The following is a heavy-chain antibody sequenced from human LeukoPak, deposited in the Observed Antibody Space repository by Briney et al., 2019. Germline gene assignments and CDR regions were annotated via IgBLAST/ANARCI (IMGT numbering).Heavy chain of an antibody. J-gene: IGHJ3*02. D-gene: IGHD3-10*01. Sequence: PSETLSLTCTVSGGSISSSSYYWGWIRQPPGKGLEWIGSIYYSGSTYYNPSLKSRVTISVDTSKNQFSLKLSSVTAADTAVYYCASGSTRFISHLDAFDIWGQGTMVTVSS. V-gene: IGHV4-39*07. CDR2: IYYSGST. CDR3: ASGSTRFISHLDAFDI. CDR1: GGSISSSSYY.